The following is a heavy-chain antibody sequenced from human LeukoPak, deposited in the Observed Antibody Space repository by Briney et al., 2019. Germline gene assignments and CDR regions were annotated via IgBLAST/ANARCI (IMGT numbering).Heavy chain of an antibody. V-gene: IGHV3-48*04. CDR2: ISSSSSTI. D-gene: IGHD3-10*01. CDR3: ARIRQIRFGESDY. CDR1: GFTFSSYS. Sequence: GGSLRLSCAASGFTFSSYSMNWVRQAPGKGLEWVSYISSSSSTIYYADSVKGRFTISRDNAKNSLYLQMNSLRAEDTAVYYCARIRQIRFGESDYWGQGTLVTVSS. J-gene: IGHJ4*02.